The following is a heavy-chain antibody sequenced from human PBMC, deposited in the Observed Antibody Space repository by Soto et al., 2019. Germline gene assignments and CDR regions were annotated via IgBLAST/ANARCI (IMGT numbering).Heavy chain of an antibody. V-gene: IGHV1-18*01. Sequence: ASVKVSCKTSGYTFTNFGLSWVRQAPGQGLEWMGWISAYNGNTNYAQNFQGRVTMTTDTSTSTAYMELSSLRSEDTAVYYCARESVPYFGGGCYSGAPYYFDSWGQGTLVTVSS. CDR1: GYTFTNFG. CDR3: ARESVPYFGGGCYSGAPYYFDS. D-gene: IGHD2-15*01. CDR2: ISAYNGNT. J-gene: IGHJ4*02.